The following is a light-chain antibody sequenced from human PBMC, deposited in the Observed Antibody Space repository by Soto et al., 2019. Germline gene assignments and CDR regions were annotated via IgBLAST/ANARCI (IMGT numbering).Light chain of an antibody. CDR2: GNS. J-gene: IGLJ2*01. Sequence: QSVLTQPPSVSGAPGQRVTISCTGSSSNIGAGYDVHWYQQLPGTAPKLLIYGNSNRPSGVPDRFSGSKSGTSASLAITGGQAEDDADYYCQSYDSSRSGVVFGGGTKLTVL. CDR1: SSNIGAGYD. CDR3: QSYDSSRSGVV. V-gene: IGLV1-40*01.